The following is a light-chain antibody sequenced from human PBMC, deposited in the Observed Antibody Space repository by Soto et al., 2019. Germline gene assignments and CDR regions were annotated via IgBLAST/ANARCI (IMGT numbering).Light chain of an antibody. V-gene: IGLV2-11*01. J-gene: IGLJ1*01. CDR2: DVS. Sequence: QSVLTQPRSVSGSPGQSITISCTGTSSDVGGYNYVSWYRQHPGKAPKLMIYDVSKRPSGVPDRFSGSQSGNTASLTISELQAEDEADYYCCSYAGSYTHYVFGTGTKLTVL. CDR1: SSDVGGYNY. CDR3: CSYAGSYTHYV.